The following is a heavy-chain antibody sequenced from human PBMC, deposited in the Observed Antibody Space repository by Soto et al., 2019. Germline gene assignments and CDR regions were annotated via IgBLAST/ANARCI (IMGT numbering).Heavy chain of an antibody. CDR3: ASRRNPYGAYDY. Sequence: PGGSLRLSCAASGFTFSSYGMHWVRQAPGKGLEWVAVISYDGSNKYYADSVKGRFTISRDNSKNTLYLQMNSLRADDTAVYYCASRRNPYGAYDYWGQGTLVTVSS. D-gene: IGHD4-17*01. V-gene: IGHV3-30*03. J-gene: IGHJ4*02. CDR1: GFTFSSYG. CDR2: ISYDGSNK.